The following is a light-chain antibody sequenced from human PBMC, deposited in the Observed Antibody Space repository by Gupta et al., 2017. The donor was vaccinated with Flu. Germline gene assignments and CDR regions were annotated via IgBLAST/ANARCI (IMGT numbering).Light chain of an antibody. Sequence: DMQMTQSPSTLSASVGDRVSITCRASQSVSSWLAWYQQKPGKAPKLLIYKASTLGNGVPSRFSSSGXGTXFTLTIXSLQPDDFATYYCQQESNSSFAFGXGTKLDIK. CDR3: QQESNSSFA. J-gene: IGKJ2*01. CDR1: QSVSSW. CDR2: KAS. V-gene: IGKV1-5*03.